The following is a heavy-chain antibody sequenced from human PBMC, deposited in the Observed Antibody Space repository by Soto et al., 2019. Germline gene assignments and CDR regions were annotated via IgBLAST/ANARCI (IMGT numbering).Heavy chain of an antibody. V-gene: IGHV5-51*01. CDR1: GYSFTSYW. CDR3: ARIKTTEMIYYYGMDV. Sequence: GESLKISCKGSGYSFTSYWIGWVRQMPGKGLEWMGIIYPGDSDTRYSPSFQGQVTISADKSISTAYLQWSSLKASDTAMYYCARIKTTEMIYYYGMDVWGQGTTVTVSS. D-gene: IGHD4-4*01. J-gene: IGHJ6*02. CDR2: IYPGDSDT.